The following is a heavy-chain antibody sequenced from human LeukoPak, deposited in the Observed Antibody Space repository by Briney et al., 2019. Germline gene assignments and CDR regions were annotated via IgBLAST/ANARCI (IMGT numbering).Heavy chain of an antibody. D-gene: IGHD2-21*01. CDR2: MNPNSGNT. CDR3: ARVAGNCGGDCYRLLY. Sequence: ASVKVSCKASVYTFTTYDINWVRQATGQGLEWLGWMNPNSGNTGYAQKFQGRVTMTRNISITTAYMELSNLRSDDTAVYYCARVAGNCGGDCYRLLYWGQGTLVTVSS. V-gene: IGHV1-8*01. CDR1: VYTFTTYD. J-gene: IGHJ4*02.